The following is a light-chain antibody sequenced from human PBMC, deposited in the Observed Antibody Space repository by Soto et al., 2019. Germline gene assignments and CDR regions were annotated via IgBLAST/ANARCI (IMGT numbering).Light chain of an antibody. CDR3: QQHGILIT. CDR2: GVS. V-gene: IGKV3-20*01. Sequence: IVLTQSPGTLSLSQEERAPLSRRASQSVSSIYFAWYQQKRGQAHRLLIYGVSSRATGIPDRFSGSGSGTDFTLTISRLEPEDFAVYYCQQHGILITFGQGTRLEI. CDR1: QSVSSIY. J-gene: IGKJ5*01.